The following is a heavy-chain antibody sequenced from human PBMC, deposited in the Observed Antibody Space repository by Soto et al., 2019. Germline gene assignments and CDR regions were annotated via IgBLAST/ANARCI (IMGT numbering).Heavy chain of an antibody. CDR2: ASPLSATT. CDR3: ARGGTAEADF. Sequence: QAQLVQSGAEVTEPGASVKVSCKASGYTFTGYGITWVRQAPGQGLEWMGWASPLSATTNYAPKFQGRVMMTTDTSTNMAYMELRSLRSDDTAVYYCARGGTAEADFWGQGTLVTVSS. V-gene: IGHV1-18*01. D-gene: IGHD2-21*02. J-gene: IGHJ4*02. CDR1: GYTFTGYG.